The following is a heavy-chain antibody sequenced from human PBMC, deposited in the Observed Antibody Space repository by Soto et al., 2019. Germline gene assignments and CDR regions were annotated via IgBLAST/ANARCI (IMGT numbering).Heavy chain of an antibody. CDR2: ISYDGSNK. CDR3: ARARPSDCSGGRCYSYFDY. J-gene: IGHJ4*02. D-gene: IGHD2-15*01. Sequence: QVQLVESVGGVVQSGRSLRLSCAASGFTFSSYAMHWVRQAPGKGLEWVAVISYDGSNKYYADSVKGRFTISRDNSKNTLYLQMNSLRAEDTAVYYCARARPSDCSGGRCYSYFDYWGQGTLVTVSS. V-gene: IGHV3-30-3*01. CDR1: GFTFSSYA.